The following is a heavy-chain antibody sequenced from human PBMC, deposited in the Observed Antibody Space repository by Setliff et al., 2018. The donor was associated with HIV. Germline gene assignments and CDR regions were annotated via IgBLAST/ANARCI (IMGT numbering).Heavy chain of an antibody. D-gene: IGHD4-17*01. V-gene: IGHV4-38-2*01. Sequence: SETLSLTCAVSGYSISSGYFWGWIRQPPGKGLEWIGSIYHSGTTYYNPSLKSRVTISVDTSKNQFPLKLISVTAADTAVFYCVRVDYGDYDFDYWGQGTLVTVSS. CDR2: IYHSGTT. J-gene: IGHJ4*02. CDR1: GYSISSGYF. CDR3: VRVDYGDYDFDY.